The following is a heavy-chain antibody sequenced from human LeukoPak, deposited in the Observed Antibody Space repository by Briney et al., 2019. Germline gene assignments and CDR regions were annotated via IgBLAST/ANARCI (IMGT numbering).Heavy chain of an antibody. CDR1: GFTFSDHY. CDR3: ARGIAAAGKYDY. Sequence: GGSLRLSCAASGFTFSDHYMDWVRQAPGKGLELVGRTRNKANSYTTEYAASVKGRFTTSRDDSKNSLYPQMNSLKTEDTAVYYCARGIAAAGKYDYWGQGTLVTVSS. CDR2: TRNKANSYTT. V-gene: IGHV3-72*01. D-gene: IGHD6-13*01. J-gene: IGHJ4*02.